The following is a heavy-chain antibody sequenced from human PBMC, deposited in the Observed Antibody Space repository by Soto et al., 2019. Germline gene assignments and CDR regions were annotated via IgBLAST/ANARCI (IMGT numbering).Heavy chain of an antibody. CDR1: GFTFDDYG. Sequence: GGSLRLSCAASGFTFDDYGMSWVRQAPGKGLEWVSGINWNGGSTGYADSVKGRFTISRDNAKNSLYLQMNSLRAEDTALYYCARVGPLRSAGFGTYWGGMDVWGQGTTVTVSS. J-gene: IGHJ6*02. D-gene: IGHD3-10*01. CDR2: INWNGGST. V-gene: IGHV3-20*04. CDR3: ARVGPLRSAGFGTYWGGMDV.